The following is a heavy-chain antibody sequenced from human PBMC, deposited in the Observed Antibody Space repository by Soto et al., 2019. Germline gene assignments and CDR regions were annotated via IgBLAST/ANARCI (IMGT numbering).Heavy chain of an antibody. CDR3: ARVVYYYDSSGPLDY. CDR1: GYTFTSYA. Sequence: QVQLVQSGAEVKKPGASVKVSCKASGYTFTSYAMHWVRQAPGQRLEWMGWINAGNGNTEYSQKFQGRVTITRDTSASTAYMELSSLRSEDTAVYYCARVVYYYDSSGPLDYWGQGTLVTVSS. V-gene: IGHV1-3*01. J-gene: IGHJ4*02. D-gene: IGHD3-22*01. CDR2: INAGNGNT.